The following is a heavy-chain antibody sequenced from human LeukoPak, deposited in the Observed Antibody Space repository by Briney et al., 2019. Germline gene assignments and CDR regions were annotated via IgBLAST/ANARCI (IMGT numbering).Heavy chain of an antibody. J-gene: IGHJ5*02. V-gene: IGHV1-2*02. CDR1: GYTFTGYY. CDR3: AREVAAARPFGFDP. D-gene: IGHD6-6*01. CDR2: INPNSGGT. Sequence: ASVKVSCKASGYTFTGYYMHWVRQAPGQGLEWMGWINPNSGGTNYAQKFQGGVTMTRDTSISTAYMELSRLRSDDTAVYYCAREVAAARPFGFDPWGQGTLVTVSS.